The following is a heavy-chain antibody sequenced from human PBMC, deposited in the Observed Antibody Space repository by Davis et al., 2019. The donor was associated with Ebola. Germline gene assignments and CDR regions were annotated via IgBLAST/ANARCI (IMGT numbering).Heavy chain of an antibody. V-gene: IGHV3-48*02. Sequence: GESLKISCSASGFTFSTYAMNWVRQAPGKGLEWVSYISTGSSTIYYADSVRGRFTISRDSAKSSLYLQMNSLRDEDTAVYYCAREVERRGRVGYYYGMDVWGQGTTVTVSS. D-gene: IGHD1-1*01. CDR2: ISTGSSTI. CDR3: AREVERRGRVGYYYGMDV. J-gene: IGHJ6*02. CDR1: GFTFSTYA.